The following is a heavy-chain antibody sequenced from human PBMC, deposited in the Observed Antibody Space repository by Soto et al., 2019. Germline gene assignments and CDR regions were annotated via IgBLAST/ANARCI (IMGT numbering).Heavy chain of an antibody. D-gene: IGHD3-9*01. V-gene: IGHV1-2*04. J-gene: IGHJ6*03. CDR1: GYTFTGYY. CDR3: ARGGATDILTGYYTSPEPHYYYYYMDV. Sequence: ASVKVSCKASGYTFTGYYMHWVRQAPGQGLEWMGWINPNSGGTNYAQKFQGWVTMTRDTSISTAYMELSRLRSDDTAVYYCARGGATDILTGYYTSPEPHYYYYYMDVWGKGTTVTVSS. CDR2: INPNSGGT.